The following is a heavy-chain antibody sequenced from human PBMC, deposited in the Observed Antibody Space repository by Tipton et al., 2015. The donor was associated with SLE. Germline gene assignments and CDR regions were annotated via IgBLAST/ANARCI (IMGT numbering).Heavy chain of an antibody. J-gene: IGHJ2*01. CDR1: GGSISSGGYY. V-gene: IGHV4-61*09. D-gene: IGHD5/OR15-5a*01. CDR3: ARGPLLDL. Sequence: TLSLTCTVSGGSISSGGYYWSWIRQPAGKGLEWIGYIYTSGSTNYNPSLKSRVTISVDTSKNQFSLKLSSATAADTAVYYCARGPLLDLWGRGTLVTVSS. CDR2: IYTSGST.